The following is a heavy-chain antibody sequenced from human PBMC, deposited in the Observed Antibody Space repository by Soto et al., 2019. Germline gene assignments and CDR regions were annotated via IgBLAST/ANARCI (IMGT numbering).Heavy chain of an antibody. CDR2: IWYDGSNK. CDR1: GFTFSSYG. D-gene: IGHD3-10*01. J-gene: IGHJ6*02. V-gene: IGHV3-33*01. Sequence: LRLSCAASGFTFSSYGMHWVRQAPGKGLEWVAVIWYDGSNKYYADSVKGRFTISRDNSKNTLYLQMNSLRAEDTAVYYCARDRITMVRGVINGIMDVWGQGTTVTVSS. CDR3: ARDRITMVRGVINGIMDV.